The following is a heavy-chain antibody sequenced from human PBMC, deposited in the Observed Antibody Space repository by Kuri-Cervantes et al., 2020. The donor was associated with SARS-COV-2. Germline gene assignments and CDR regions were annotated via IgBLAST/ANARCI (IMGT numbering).Heavy chain of an antibody. CDR3: ARDGSDDFWSGHELGMDV. V-gene: IGHV3-48*02. J-gene: IGHJ6*02. CDR2: ISSSSSTI. Sequence: GGSLRLSCAASGFTFSSYSMKWVRQAPGKGLEWVSYISSSSSTIYYADSVKGRFTISRDNAKNSLYLQMNSLRDEDTAVYYCARDGSDDFWSGHELGMDVWGQGTTVTVSS. D-gene: IGHD3-3*01. CDR1: GFTFSSYS.